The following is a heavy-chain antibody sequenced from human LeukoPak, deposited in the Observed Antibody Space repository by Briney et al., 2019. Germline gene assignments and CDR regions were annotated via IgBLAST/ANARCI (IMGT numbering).Heavy chain of an antibody. J-gene: IGHJ4*02. Sequence: GGSLRLSCAASGFTFSSHALSWVRQAPGKGLEWVSSLSGSGYNTYYADSVKGRFTISRDNSKNTVYLRMNSLRAEDTAVYYCARYYGSGSYSTDYWGQGTLVTVSS. CDR2: LSGSGYNT. D-gene: IGHD3-10*01. V-gene: IGHV3-23*01. CDR1: GFTFSSHA. CDR3: ARYYGSGSYSTDY.